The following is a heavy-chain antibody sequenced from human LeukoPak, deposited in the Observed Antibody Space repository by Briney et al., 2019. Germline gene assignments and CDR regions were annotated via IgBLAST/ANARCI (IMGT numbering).Heavy chain of an antibody. J-gene: IGHJ4*02. CDR2: IIPIFGTA. V-gene: IGHV1-69*13. D-gene: IGHD2-21*01. Sequence: SVKVSCKASGCTFSSYAINWMRQAPGHGLEGMGGIIPIFGTANYAQKFQGRVTITADESTSTAYMELSSLRSEDTAVYYCTRYGDYPFDYWGQGTLVTVSS. CDR3: TRYGDYPFDY. CDR1: GCTFSSYA.